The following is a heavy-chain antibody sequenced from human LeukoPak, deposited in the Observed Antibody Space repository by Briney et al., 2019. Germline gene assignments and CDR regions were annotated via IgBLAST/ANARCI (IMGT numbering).Heavy chain of an antibody. D-gene: IGHD2-21*02. CDR1: GGSIRSFY. V-gene: IGHV4-59*01. Sequence: PSETLSLTCTVSGGSIRSFYWSWIRQPPGKGLEWIGHIYYSGSTNYNPSFKSRVTMSVAMSQNQFPLRLSSVTAADTAVYYCARWRGDSGYYFDYWGQGTLVSVSS. CDR3: ARWRGDSGYYFDY. CDR2: IYYSGST. J-gene: IGHJ4*02.